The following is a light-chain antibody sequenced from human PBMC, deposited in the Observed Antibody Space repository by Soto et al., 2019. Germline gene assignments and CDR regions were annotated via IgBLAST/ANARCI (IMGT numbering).Light chain of an antibody. CDR1: QSISSW. J-gene: IGKJ1*01. CDR2: KAS. CDR3: QQYNSSPWT. Sequence: DIQMTQSPSTLSASVVERVTITCRASQSISSWLAWYQQKPGKAPKLLIYKASSLESGVPSRFSGSGSGTEFTLTISSLQPDDFATYYCQQYNSSPWTFGQGTKVDI. V-gene: IGKV1-5*03.